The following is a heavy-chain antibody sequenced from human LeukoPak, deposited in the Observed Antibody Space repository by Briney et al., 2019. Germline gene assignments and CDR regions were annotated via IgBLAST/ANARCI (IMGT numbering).Heavy chain of an antibody. D-gene: IGHD2-15*01. Sequence: TGRSLRLSCAASGFTFSSYGMHWVRQAPGKGLEWVAVISYDGSNKYYADSVKGRFTISRDNSKNTLYLQMNSLRAEDTAVYYRANPLLVSGAFDIWGQGTMVTVSS. CDR2: ISYDGSNK. CDR3: ANPLLVSGAFDI. CDR1: GFTFSSYG. J-gene: IGHJ3*02. V-gene: IGHV3-30*18.